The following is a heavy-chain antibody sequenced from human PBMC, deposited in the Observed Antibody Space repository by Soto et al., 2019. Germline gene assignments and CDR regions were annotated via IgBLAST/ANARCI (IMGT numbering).Heavy chain of an antibody. J-gene: IGHJ6*02. CDR1: GYTFTGYY. CDR3: ASIVVVPAHYYYGMDV. CDR2: INPNSGGT. V-gene: IGHV1-2*02. Sequence: ASVKVSCKASGYTFTGYYMHWVRQAPGQGLEWMGWINPNSGGTNYAQKFQGRVTMTRDTSISTAYMELSRLRSDDTAVYYCASIVVVPAHYYYGMDVWGQGTTVTVSS. D-gene: IGHD2-2*01.